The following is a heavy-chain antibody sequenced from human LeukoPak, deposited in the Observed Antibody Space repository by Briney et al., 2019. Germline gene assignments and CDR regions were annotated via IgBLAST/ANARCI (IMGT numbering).Heavy chain of an antibody. V-gene: IGHV1-18*01. CDR2: ISAYNGNT. J-gene: IGHJ5*02. CDR1: GYTFTSYG. D-gene: IGHD4-23*01. CDR3: ARDGTVVTGSDWFDP. Sequence: GASVKVSCKASGYTFTSYGISWVQQAPGQGLEWMGWISAYNGNTNYAQKLQGRVTMTTDTSTSTVYMELSSLRSEDTAVYYCARDGTVVTGSDWFDPWGQGTLVTVSS.